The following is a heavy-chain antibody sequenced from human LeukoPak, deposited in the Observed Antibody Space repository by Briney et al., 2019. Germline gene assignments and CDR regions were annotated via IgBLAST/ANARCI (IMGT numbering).Heavy chain of an antibody. D-gene: IGHD1-1*01. J-gene: IGHJ4*02. CDR3: ARANWNDFDY. CDR2: ISGSGGST. Sequence: GGSLRLSCAASGFTFSSYAMSWVRQAPGKGLEWVSAISGSGGSTYYADSVKGRFTISRDNAKNSLYLQMNSLRDEDTAVYYCARANWNDFDYWGQGTLVTVSS. V-gene: IGHV3-23*01. CDR1: GFTFSSYA.